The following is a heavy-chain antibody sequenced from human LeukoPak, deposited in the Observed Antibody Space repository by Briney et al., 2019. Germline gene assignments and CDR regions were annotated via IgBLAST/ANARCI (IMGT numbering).Heavy chain of an antibody. CDR2: INWNGGST. CDR1: GFTFSSYS. Sequence: GGSLRLSCAASGFTFSSYSMNWVRQAPGKGLEWVSGINWNGGSTGYADSVKGRFTISRDNAKNSLYLQMNSLRGEDTALYYCARDIAGRGYYYYMDVWGKGTTVTVSS. J-gene: IGHJ6*03. D-gene: IGHD6-6*01. V-gene: IGHV3-20*04. CDR3: ARDIAGRGYYYYMDV.